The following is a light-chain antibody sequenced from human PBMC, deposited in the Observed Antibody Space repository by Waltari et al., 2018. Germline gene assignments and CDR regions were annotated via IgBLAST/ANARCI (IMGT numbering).Light chain of an antibody. CDR3: HSRDASGVGGA. V-gene: IGLV3-19*01. CDR1: SLRSYH. J-gene: IGLJ2*01. Sequence: TQDPAVSVAVGQTVRITCQGDSLRSYHTSWYQQSPGQAPKLHIYDQNNRPSGVPGRFSGSSSDNTASLTITGAQAEDEAYYYCHSRDASGVGGAFGGGTKLTVL. CDR2: DQN.